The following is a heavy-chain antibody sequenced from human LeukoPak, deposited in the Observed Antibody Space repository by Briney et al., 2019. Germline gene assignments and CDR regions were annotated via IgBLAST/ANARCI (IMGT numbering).Heavy chain of an antibody. V-gene: IGHV1-69*05. CDR2: IIPIFGTA. CDR3: ARTGRSFRRLRYAFDI. CDR1: GGTFSSYA. J-gene: IGHJ3*02. D-gene: IGHD3-10*01. Sequence: ASVKVSCKASGGTFSSYAISWVRQAPGQGLEWMGRIIPIFGTANYAQKFQGRVTITRNTSISTAYMELSSLRSEDTAVYYCARTGRSFRRLRYAFDIWGQGTVVTVSS.